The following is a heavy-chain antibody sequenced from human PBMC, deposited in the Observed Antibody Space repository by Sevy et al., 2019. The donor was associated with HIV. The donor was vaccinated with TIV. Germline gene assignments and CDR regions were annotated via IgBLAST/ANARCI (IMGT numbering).Heavy chain of an antibody. J-gene: IGHJ4*02. D-gene: IGHD5-18*01. CDR3: ARGGYTYGKGYFDY. CDR2: IYHSGST. V-gene: IGHV4-38-2*01. Sequence: SETLSLTCGVSGYSISSGYYWGWIRQPPGKGLEWFGSIYHSGSTYSNPSLKSRVTISVDTSKNQFSLKLSSVTAADTAVYYCARGGYTYGKGYFDYWGQGTLVTVSS. CDR1: GYSISSGYY.